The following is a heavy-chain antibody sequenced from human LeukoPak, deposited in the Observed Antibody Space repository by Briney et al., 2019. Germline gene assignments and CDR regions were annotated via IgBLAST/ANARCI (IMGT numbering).Heavy chain of an antibody. CDR2: MNPNSGNT. D-gene: IGHD3-9*01. J-gene: IGHJ6*02. CDR3: ARASHYDILTGFDKRYYHYGMDV. CDR1: GYTFSSYD. Sequence: HRASVKVSCKTSGYTFSSYDINWVRQATGQGLEWMGWMNPNSGNTGYAQKFQGRVTMTRNTSISTAYMELSSLRSEDTAVYYCARASHYDILTGFDKRYYHYGMDVWGQGTTVTVSS. V-gene: IGHV1-8*01.